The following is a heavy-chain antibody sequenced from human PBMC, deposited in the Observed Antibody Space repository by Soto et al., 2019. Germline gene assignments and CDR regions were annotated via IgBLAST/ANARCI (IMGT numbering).Heavy chain of an antibody. Sequence: QITLKESGPPLVKPTQTLTLTCTFSGFSLSAREVGVGWIRQPPGKALEWLALIYWADDKRYSPSLKSRLTITKDPSRIQVVLTMTNMDPADTGTYYCAHRGYYYGSGSYYTHWGQGTLITVSS. J-gene: IGHJ4*02. CDR1: GFSLSAREVG. D-gene: IGHD3-10*01. CDR2: IYWADDK. V-gene: IGHV2-5*02. CDR3: AHRGYYYGSGSYYTH.